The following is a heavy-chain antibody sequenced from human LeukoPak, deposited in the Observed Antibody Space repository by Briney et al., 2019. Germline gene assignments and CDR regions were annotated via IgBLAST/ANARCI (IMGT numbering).Heavy chain of an antibody. Sequence: PSETLSLTCAVYGGSFSGYYWTWIRQPPGKGLEWIGEINHSGSTNHNPSLKSRVTISVDTSKHQFSLRLSSVTAADAAVYYCASAVGSTDYWGQGTLVTVSS. V-gene: IGHV4-34*01. CDR1: GGSFSGYY. D-gene: IGHD1-26*01. CDR3: ASAVGSTDY. CDR2: INHSGST. J-gene: IGHJ4*02.